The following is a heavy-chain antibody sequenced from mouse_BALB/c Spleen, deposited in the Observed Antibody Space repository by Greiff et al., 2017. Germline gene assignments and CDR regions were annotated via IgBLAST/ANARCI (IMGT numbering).Heavy chain of an antibody. D-gene: IGHD2-1*01. V-gene: IGHV5-4*02. CDR3: ARDYYGNPGWFAY. J-gene: IGHJ3*01. Sequence: EVQLVESGGGLVKPGGSLKLSCAASGFTFSDYYMYWVRQTPEKRLEWVATISDGGSYTYYPDSVKGRFTISRDNAKNNLYLQMSSLKSEDTAMYYCARDYYGNPGWFAYWGQGTLVTVSA. CDR2: ISDGGSYT. CDR1: GFTFSDYY.